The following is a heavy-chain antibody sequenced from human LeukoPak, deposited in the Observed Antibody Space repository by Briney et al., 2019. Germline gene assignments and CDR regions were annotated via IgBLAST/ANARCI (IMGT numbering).Heavy chain of an antibody. D-gene: IGHD3-3*01. Sequence: SETLSLTCAVYGGSFSGYYWSWIRQPPGKGLEWIGEINHSGSTNYNPSLKSRVTISIDTSKNQFSLKLSSVTAADTAVYYCARGLFDFWSGYYPNYYYYYYMDVWDKGTTVTVSS. CDR3: ARGLFDFWSGYYPNYYYYYYMDV. CDR2: INHSGST. J-gene: IGHJ6*03. V-gene: IGHV4-34*01. CDR1: GGSFSGYY.